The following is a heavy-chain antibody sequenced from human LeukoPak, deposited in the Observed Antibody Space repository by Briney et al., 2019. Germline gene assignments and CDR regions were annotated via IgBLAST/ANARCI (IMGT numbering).Heavy chain of an antibody. V-gene: IGHV3-21*01. Sequence: GGSLRLSCAASGFTFSSYSMNWVRQAPGKGLEWVSSISSSSSYIYYADSVKGRFTISRDNAKNSLYLQMNSLRAEDTAVYYCARRWAAAGPGWFDPWGQGTLVTVSS. CDR1: GFTFSSYS. D-gene: IGHD6-13*01. CDR2: ISSSSSYI. CDR3: ARRWAAAGPGWFDP. J-gene: IGHJ5*02.